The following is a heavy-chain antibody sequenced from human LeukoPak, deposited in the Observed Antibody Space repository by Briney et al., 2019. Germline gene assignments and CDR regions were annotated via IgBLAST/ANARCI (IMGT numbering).Heavy chain of an antibody. CDR1: GFSLSRYW. D-gene: IGHD2-21*02. V-gene: IGHV3-21*05. J-gene: IGHJ4*02. CDR3: ARQLAYCGGDCYSGFDY. Sequence: SGGSLRLSCAASGFSLSRYWMSWVRQAPGKGLEWVSYISSSSSYIYYADSVKGRFTISRDNAKNSLYLQMNSLRAEDTAVYYCARQLAYCGGDCYSGFDYWGQGTLVTVSS. CDR2: ISSSSSYI.